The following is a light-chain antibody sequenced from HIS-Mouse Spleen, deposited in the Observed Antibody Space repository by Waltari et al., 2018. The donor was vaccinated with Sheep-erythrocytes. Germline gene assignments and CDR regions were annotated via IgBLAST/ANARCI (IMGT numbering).Light chain of an antibody. CDR2: AAS. V-gene: IGKV1-39*01. CDR3: QQSYSTPPLT. CDR1: QSISSY. J-gene: IGKJ4*01. Sequence: DIQMTQSPSSLSASVGDRVTITCRASQSISSYLNWYQQKPGKAPKLLIYAASSLQSGVPSRFSGSVSVTDFTLTISSLQPEDFATYYCQQSYSTPPLTFGGGTKVEIK.